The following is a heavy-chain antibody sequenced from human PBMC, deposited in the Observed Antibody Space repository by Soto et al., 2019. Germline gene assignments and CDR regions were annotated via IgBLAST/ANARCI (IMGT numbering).Heavy chain of an antibody. CDR3: ARRGVRWQWLGLSNSGNWFDP. Sequence: QVQLQQWGAGLLKPSETLSLTCAVYGGSFSGYYWSWIRQPPGKGLEWIGEINHSGSTNYNPSLKSRVTISVDTSKNQFSLKLSSVTAADTAVYYCARRGVRWQWLGLSNSGNWFDPWGQGTLVTVSS. CDR1: GGSFSGYY. D-gene: IGHD6-19*01. V-gene: IGHV4-34*01. J-gene: IGHJ5*02. CDR2: INHSGST.